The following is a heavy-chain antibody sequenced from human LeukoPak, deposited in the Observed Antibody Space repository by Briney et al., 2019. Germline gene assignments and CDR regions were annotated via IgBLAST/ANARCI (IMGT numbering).Heavy chain of an antibody. Sequence: PGRSLRLSCAASGFTFSSYAMHWVRQAPGKGLEWVAVISYDGSNKYYADSVKGRFTISRDSAKNSLYLQMNSLRAEDTAVYYCVRDSSYSHFDYWGQGTLVTVSS. V-gene: IGHV3-30-3*01. CDR3: VRDSSYSHFDY. CDR1: GFTFSSYA. J-gene: IGHJ4*02. CDR2: ISYDGSNK. D-gene: IGHD4-11*01.